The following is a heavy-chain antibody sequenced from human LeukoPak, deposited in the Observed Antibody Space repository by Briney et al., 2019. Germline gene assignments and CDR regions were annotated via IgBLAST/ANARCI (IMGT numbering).Heavy chain of an antibody. Sequence: PSETLSLTCTVSGGSISSSSYYWGWIRQPPGKGLEWIGSIYYSGSTYYNPSLKSRVTISVDTSKNQFSLKLSSVTAADTAVYYCARLFLDFGVARYYFDYWGQGTLVTVSS. D-gene: IGHD3-3*01. V-gene: IGHV4-39*01. CDR3: ARLFLDFGVARYYFDY. J-gene: IGHJ4*02. CDR2: IYYSGST. CDR1: GGSISSSSYY.